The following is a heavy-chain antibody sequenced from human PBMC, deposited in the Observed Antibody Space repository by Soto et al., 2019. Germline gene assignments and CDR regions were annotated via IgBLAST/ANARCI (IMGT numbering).Heavy chain of an antibody. CDR1: GITFSSYG. V-gene: IGHV3-23*01. J-gene: IGHJ4*02. Sequence: SGGSLRLSCAASGITFSSYGMSWVRQAPGKGLEWVSGITSSGGNTYYADSVKGRFTISRDNAKNSLFLQMNSLRAEDTAVYYCVREKVTMIVGFYYFDYWGQGTRVTVSS. D-gene: IGHD3-22*01. CDR2: ITSSGGNT. CDR3: VREKVTMIVGFYYFDY.